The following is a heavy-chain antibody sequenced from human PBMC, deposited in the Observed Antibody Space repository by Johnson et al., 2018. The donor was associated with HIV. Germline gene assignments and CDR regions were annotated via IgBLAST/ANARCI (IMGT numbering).Heavy chain of an antibody. CDR2: ISYDGSNK. J-gene: IGHJ3*02. CDR3: ARGPLFYYSSGLWAFDI. CDR1: GFTFSSYG. Sequence: QVQLVESGGGVVQPGRSLRLSCAASGFTFSSYGMLWVRQAPGKGLEWVAVISYDGSNKYYVDSVKGRFTISRDNSNNTLYLQMSGLSAEDTALYYCARGPLFYYSSGLWAFDIWGQGTMVTVSS. V-gene: IGHV3-30*03. D-gene: IGHD3-10*01.